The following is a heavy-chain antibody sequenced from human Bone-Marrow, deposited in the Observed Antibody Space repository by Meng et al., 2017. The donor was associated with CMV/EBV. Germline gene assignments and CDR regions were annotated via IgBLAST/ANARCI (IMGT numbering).Heavy chain of an antibody. D-gene: IGHD2-8*01. CDR2: ISSSSSYI. CDR1: GFTVSSYS. CDR3: ARDLRGIVLMVYAPYFDY. J-gene: IGHJ4*02. V-gene: IGHV3-21*01. Sequence: EVQLVESGGXLVKPGGSLXLACAASGFTVSSYSMNWVRQAPGKGLEWVSSISSSSSYIYYADSVKGRFTISRDNAKNSLYLQMNSLRAEDTAVYYCARDLRGIVLMVYAPYFDYWGQGTLVTVSS.